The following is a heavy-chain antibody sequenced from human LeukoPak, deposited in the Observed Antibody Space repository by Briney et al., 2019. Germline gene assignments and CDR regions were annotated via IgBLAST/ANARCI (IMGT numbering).Heavy chain of an antibody. D-gene: IGHD3-22*01. J-gene: IGHJ4*02. CDR3: ARDRARYYDSSGQHRYFDY. Sequence: SETLSLTCTVSGGXISSYYWSWIRQPPGKGLEWIGYIYYSGSTNYNPSLKSRVTISVDTSKNQFSLKLSSVTAADTAVYYCARDRARYYDSSGQHRYFDYWGQGTLVTVSS. V-gene: IGHV4-59*01. CDR1: GGXISSYY. CDR2: IYYSGST.